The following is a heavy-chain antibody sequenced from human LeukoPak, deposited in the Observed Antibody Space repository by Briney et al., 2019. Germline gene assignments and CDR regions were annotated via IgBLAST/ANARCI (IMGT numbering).Heavy chain of an antibody. D-gene: IGHD5-24*01. CDR1: GGTLSSST. Sequence: GASVKVSCKASGGTLSSSTISWVRQAPGQGLEWMGGIIPLFGAPKYAQKFQGRVTITADESTNTVNMELGSLRSQDTAIYYCARTYRDGYNFYYMDVWGKGTTVTVSS. V-gene: IGHV1-69*13. CDR2: IIPLFGAP. CDR3: ARTYRDGYNFYYMDV. J-gene: IGHJ6*03.